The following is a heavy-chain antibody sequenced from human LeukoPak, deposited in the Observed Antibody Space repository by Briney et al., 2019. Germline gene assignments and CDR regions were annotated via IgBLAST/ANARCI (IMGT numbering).Heavy chain of an antibody. J-gene: IGHJ4*02. CDR1: GFTVSSNY. V-gene: IGHV3-66*01. Sequence: GGSLRLSCAASGFTVSSNYMSWVRQAPGKGLEWVSVIYSGGSTYYADSVKGGFTISRGNSKNTLYLQMNSLRAEDTAVYYCARDPGGSYYFDYWGQGTLVTVSS. D-gene: IGHD1-26*01. CDR3: ARDPGGSYYFDY. CDR2: IYSGGST.